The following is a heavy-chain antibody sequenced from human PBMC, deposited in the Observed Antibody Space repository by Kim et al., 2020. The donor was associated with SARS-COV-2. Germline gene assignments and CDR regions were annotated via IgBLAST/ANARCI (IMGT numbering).Heavy chain of an antibody. CDR2: IYYSGST. D-gene: IGHD4-17*01. V-gene: IGHV4-31*03. CDR3: ARLPSDYGDYDGRFDP. Sequence: SETLSLTCTVSGGSISSGGYYWSWIRPHPGKGLEWIGYIYYSGSTYYNPSLKSRVTISVDTSKNQFSLKLSSVTAADTAVYYCARLPSDYGDYDGRFDPWGQGTLVTVSS. J-gene: IGHJ5*02. CDR1: GGSISSGGYY.